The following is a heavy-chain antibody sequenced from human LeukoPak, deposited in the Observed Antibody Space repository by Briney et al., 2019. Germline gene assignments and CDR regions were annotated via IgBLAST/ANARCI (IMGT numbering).Heavy chain of an antibody. CDR1: GFTFSSYA. CDR2: ISSSSKI. Sequence: GGSLRLSCAASGFTFSSYAMAWVRQTPGKGLEWLSYISSSSKIDYADSVKGRFTISRDNAKNSLYLQMNSLRDEDTAVYYCARSANPGVHDFDPWGQGTLVTVSS. V-gene: IGHV3-48*02. CDR3: ARSANPGVHDFDP. J-gene: IGHJ5*02. D-gene: IGHD6-6*01.